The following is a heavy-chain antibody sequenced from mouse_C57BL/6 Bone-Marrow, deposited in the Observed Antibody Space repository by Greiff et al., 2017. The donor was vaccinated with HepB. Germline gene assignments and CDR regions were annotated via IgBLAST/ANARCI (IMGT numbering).Heavy chain of an antibody. D-gene: IGHD3-1*01. J-gene: IGHJ2*01. CDR2: ISSGGDYI. V-gene: IGHV5-9-1*02. CDR1: GFTFSSCA. CDR3: TRDPGGFYYFDY. Sequence: EVQRVESGEGLVKPGGSLKLSCAASGFTFSSCAMSWVRQTPETRLEWVAYISSGGDYIYYADTVKGRFTISRDNARNTLYLQMSSLKSEDTAMYYCTRDPGGFYYFDYWGQGTTLTVSS.